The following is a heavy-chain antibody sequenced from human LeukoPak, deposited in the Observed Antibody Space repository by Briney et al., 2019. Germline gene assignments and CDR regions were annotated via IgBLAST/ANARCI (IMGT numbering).Heavy chain of an antibody. Sequence: GGSLRLSCAASGFTVSSNYMSWVRQAPGKGLEWVSVIYSGGSTYYADSVKGRFTISRDNSKNTLYLQMNSLRAEDTAVYYCARAGWWLQWEYYFDYWGQGTLVTVSS. CDR2: IYSGGST. J-gene: IGHJ4*02. D-gene: IGHD5-24*01. V-gene: IGHV3-53*01. CDR1: GFTVSSNY. CDR3: ARAGWWLQWEYYFDY.